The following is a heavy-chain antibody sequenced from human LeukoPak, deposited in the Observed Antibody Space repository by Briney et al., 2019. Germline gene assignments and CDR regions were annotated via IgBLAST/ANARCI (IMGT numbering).Heavy chain of an antibody. J-gene: IGHJ4*02. CDR2: IYYSGTT. D-gene: IGHD3-10*01. CDR1: GGSISSGDHY. Sequence: SQTLSLTCNVSGGSISSGDHYWTWIRQPPGKGLEWIGYIYYSGTTYYNPSLKSRVTISVDTSKNQFSLKLSSVTAADTAVYYCAMTITMVRGAVALDYWGQGTLVTVSS. V-gene: IGHV4-30-4*08. CDR3: AMTITMVRGAVALDY.